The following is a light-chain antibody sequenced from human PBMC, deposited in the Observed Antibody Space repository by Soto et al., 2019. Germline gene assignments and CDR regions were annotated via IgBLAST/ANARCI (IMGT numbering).Light chain of an antibody. CDR2: DVT. Sequence: QSVLTQPASVSGSPGQSITISCPGTSSEVGGYNYVSWYQQHPVKAPKLMIYDVTNRPSGVSDRFSGSKSGNTASLTISGLQAEDEADYYCSSYTSSSTPYVFGTGTKVTVL. CDR3: SSYTSSSTPYV. J-gene: IGLJ1*01. V-gene: IGLV2-14*01. CDR1: SSEVGGYNY.